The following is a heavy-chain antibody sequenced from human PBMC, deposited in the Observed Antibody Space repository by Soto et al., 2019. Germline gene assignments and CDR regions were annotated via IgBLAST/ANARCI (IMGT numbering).Heavy chain of an antibody. V-gene: IGHV3-33*01. J-gene: IGHJ4*02. CDR2: IWSDGNNR. CDR1: GFMFSNHG. CDR3: VRGDNWNDEASDY. Sequence: QVQLVESGGGVVQPGRSLRLSCAASGFMFSNHGMHWVRQAPGKGLEWVAVIWSDGNNRYYADSVKGRFTISRDNSKNRVYLQMNSLRAEETAVYYCVRGDNWNDEASDYWGQGTLVTVSS. D-gene: IGHD1-1*01.